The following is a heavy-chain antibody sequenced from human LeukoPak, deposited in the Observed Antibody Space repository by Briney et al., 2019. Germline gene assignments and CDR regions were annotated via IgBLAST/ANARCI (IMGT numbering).Heavy chain of an antibody. CDR3: ARKPHYYDSSGVWYFDL. CDR1: GFTFDDYG. V-gene: IGHV3-20*04. Sequence: GGSLRLPCAASGFTFDDYGMSWVRQAPGKGLEWVSGINWNGGSTGYADSVKGRFTISRDNAKNSLYLQMNSLRAEDTALYYCARKPHYYDSSGVWYFDLWGRGTLVTVSS. CDR2: INWNGGST. D-gene: IGHD3-22*01. J-gene: IGHJ2*01.